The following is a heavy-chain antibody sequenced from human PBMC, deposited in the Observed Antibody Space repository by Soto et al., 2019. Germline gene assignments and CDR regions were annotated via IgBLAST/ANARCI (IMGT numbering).Heavy chain of an antibody. Sequence: QVQLQESGPGLVKASETLSLTCTVSGGSISNYYWNWIRQPPGKGLEWIGYIHYSGRTNYNPSLKSRLTMSVDTSKNQFSLKVNSVTAWDTAVYYCARDNGLGEILFDYWGQGILVTISS. CDR2: IHYSGRT. CDR3: ARDNGLGEILFDY. J-gene: IGHJ4*02. D-gene: IGHD3-10*01. V-gene: IGHV4-59*12. CDR1: GGSISNYY.